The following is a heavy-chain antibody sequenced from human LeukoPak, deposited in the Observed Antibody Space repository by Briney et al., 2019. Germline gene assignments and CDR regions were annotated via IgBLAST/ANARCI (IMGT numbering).Heavy chain of an antibody. CDR1: GFTFSSYD. CDR3: ARGRSLLAAAGTNPRCHAFDI. J-gene: IGHJ3*02. D-gene: IGHD6-13*01. V-gene: IGHV3-13*01. CDR2: IGTAGDT. Sequence: GGSLRLSCAASGFTFSSYDMHWVRQATGEGLEWVSAIGTAGDTYYPGSVKGRFTISRENAKNSLYPQMNSLRAGDTAVYYCARGRSLLAAAGTNPRCHAFDIWGQGTMVTVSS.